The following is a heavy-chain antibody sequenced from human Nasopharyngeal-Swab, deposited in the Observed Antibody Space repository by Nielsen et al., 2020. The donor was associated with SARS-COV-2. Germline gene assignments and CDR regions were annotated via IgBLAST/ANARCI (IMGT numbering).Heavy chain of an antibody. J-gene: IGHJ6*02. D-gene: IGHD6-13*01. V-gene: IGHV3-21*01. CDR3: ARVFNRVSEIAAADPNIYYYYGMDV. Sequence: GESLQISCAASGFTFSSYSMNWVRQAPGKGLEWVSSISSSSSYIYYADSVKGRFTISRDNAKNSLYLQMNGLRAEDTAVYYCARVFNRVSEIAAADPNIYYYYGMDVWGQGTTVTVSS. CDR1: GFTFSSYS. CDR2: ISSSSSYI.